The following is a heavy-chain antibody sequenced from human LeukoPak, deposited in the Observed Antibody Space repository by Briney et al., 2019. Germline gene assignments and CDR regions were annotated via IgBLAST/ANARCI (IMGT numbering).Heavy chain of an antibody. V-gene: IGHV3-7*01. CDR3: ARDIPTTWELRPYYFDY. D-gene: IGHD1-26*01. CDR1: GFTFSNYW. J-gene: IGHJ4*02. CDR2: IKQDGSEK. Sequence: GSLRLSCAASGFTFSNYWMTWVRQAPGKGLEWVANIKQDGSEKYYVDSVKGRFTISRDNAKNSLYLQMNSLRAEDTAVYYCARDIPTTWELRPYYFDYWGQGTLVTVSS.